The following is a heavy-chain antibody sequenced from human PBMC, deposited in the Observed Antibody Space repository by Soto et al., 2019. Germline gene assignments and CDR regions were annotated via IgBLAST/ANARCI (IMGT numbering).Heavy chain of an antibody. CDR1: GFIFSDYA. D-gene: IGHD2-15*01. J-gene: IGHJ4*02. CDR2: VSTTGGST. CDR3: AKRYCSGGGCPGDNFDY. V-gene: IGHV3-23*01. Sequence: GGSLRLSCVASGFIFSDYAMSWVRQAPGKGLEWVSGVSTTGGSTDYADSVRGRFTISRDNSKNTLYLQMNSLRADDTAIYYCAKRYCSGGGCPGDNFDYWGQGTLVTVSS.